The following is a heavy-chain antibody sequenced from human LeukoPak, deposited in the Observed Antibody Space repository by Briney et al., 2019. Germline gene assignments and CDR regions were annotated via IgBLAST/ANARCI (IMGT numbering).Heavy chain of an antibody. CDR3: ARGDSSGWYPFDY. CDR1: GGSISSYY. J-gene: IGHJ4*02. D-gene: IGHD6-19*01. CDR2: IYYSGST. Sequence: SETLSLTCTVSGGSISSYYWSWIRQPPGKGLEWIGYIYYSGSTNYNPSLKSRVTISVDTSKNQFPLKLSSVTAADTAVYYCARGDSSGWYPFDYWGQGTLVTVSS. V-gene: IGHV4-59*01.